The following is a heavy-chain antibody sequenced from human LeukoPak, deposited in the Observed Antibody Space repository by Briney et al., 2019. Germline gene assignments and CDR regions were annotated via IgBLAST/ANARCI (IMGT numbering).Heavy chain of an antibody. J-gene: IGHJ4*02. CDR1: GFTFASYS. CDR2: ISGDSTYI. CDR3: ARVSGRLERQSDLDY. Sequence: PGVSLRLSCAASGFTFASYSMNWVRQAPGKGLEWVSSISGDSTYIYNAGSVKGRFTISRDNAQASLYLQMISLRADDTAVYYCARVSGRLERQSDLDYWGQGTLVIVSS. V-gene: IGHV3-21*01. D-gene: IGHD1-1*01.